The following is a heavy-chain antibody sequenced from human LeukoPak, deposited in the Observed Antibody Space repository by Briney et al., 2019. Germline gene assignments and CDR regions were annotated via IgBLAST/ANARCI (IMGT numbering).Heavy chain of an antibody. J-gene: IGHJ5*02. D-gene: IGHD3-3*01. CDR2: IYYSGSI. V-gene: IGHV4-39*01. CDR1: GGSISSSSYY. Sequence: SETLSHTCTVSGGSISSSSYYWGWIRQPPGKGLEWIGSIYYSGSIYYNPSLKSRVTISVDTSKNQFSLKLNSVTAADTAMYYCARQMGKRIFGVVIITSFDPWGQGTLVTVSS. CDR3: ARQMGKRIFGVVIITSFDP.